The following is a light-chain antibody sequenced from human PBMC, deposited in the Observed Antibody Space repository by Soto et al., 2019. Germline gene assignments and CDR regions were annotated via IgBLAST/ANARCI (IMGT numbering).Light chain of an antibody. Sequence: EIVMTQSPATLSVSPGERATLSCRASQSVNSYLAWYQQKPGQAPRLLIYGASTRASGIPARFSGSGSGTEFTLTISSLQSEDFAVYYCQQCNDWPRGTFGQGTRVEIK. CDR2: GAS. CDR3: QQCNDWPRGT. CDR1: QSVNSY. J-gene: IGKJ2*01. V-gene: IGKV3-15*01.